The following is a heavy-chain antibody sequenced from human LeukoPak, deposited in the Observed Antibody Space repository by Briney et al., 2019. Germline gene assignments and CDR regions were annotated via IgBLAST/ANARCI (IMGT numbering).Heavy chain of an antibody. CDR2: ISGSGGST. CDR1: GFTFSSYG. CDR3: AKAGTYMVRGVIMDY. V-gene: IGHV3-23*01. Sequence: PGGSLRLSCAASGFTFSSYGMHWVRQAPGKGLEWVSAISGSGGSTYYADSVKGRFTISRDNSKNTLYLQMNSLRAEDTAVYYCAKAGTYMVRGVIMDYWGQGTLVTVSS. J-gene: IGHJ4*02. D-gene: IGHD3-10*01.